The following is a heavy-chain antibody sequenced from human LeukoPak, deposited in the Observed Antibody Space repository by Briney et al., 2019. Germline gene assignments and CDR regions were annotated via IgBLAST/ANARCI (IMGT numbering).Heavy chain of an antibody. V-gene: IGHV3-23*01. CDR3: AKDTPISVTTGSDAFDI. J-gene: IGHJ3*02. CDR1: GFTFSSYA. D-gene: IGHD4-17*01. Sequence: GGSLRLSCAASGFTFSSYAMSWVRQAPGKGLEWVSAISGSGGSTYYADSVKGRFTISRDNYKNTLYLQMNSLRAADTVVYYCAKDTPISVTTGSDAFDIWGQGTMVTVSS. CDR2: ISGSGGST.